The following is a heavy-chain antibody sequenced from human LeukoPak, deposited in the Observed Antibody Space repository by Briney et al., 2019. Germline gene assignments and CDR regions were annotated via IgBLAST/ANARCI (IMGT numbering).Heavy chain of an antibody. Sequence: GGSLRLSCAASGFTFSSYSMNWVRQAPGKGLEWVSSISSSSSYIYYADSVKGRFTISRDNAKNSLYLQMNSLRAEDTAVYYCARDDDYDFWSGYYFTPSYWGQGTLVTVSS. CDR1: GFTFSSYS. D-gene: IGHD3-3*01. V-gene: IGHV3-21*01. J-gene: IGHJ4*02. CDR2: ISSSSSYI. CDR3: ARDDDYDFWSGYYFTPSY.